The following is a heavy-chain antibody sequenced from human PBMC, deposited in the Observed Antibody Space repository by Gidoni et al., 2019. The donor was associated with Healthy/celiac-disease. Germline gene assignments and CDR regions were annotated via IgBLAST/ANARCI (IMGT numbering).Heavy chain of an antibody. CDR3: ARVGGGTMIVEPSYFDY. V-gene: IGHV3-21*01. J-gene: IGHJ4*02. CDR2: ISSSSSYI. D-gene: IGHD3-22*01. Sequence: VKLVEAGGGLVKPGGSLRLSCAASGFTFSSYSMNWVRQAPGKGLEWVSSISSSSSYIYYADSGKGRFTISRDNAKNPLYLQMTSLRAEDTAVYYCARVGGGTMIVEPSYFDYWGQGTLVTVSS. CDR1: GFTFSSYS.